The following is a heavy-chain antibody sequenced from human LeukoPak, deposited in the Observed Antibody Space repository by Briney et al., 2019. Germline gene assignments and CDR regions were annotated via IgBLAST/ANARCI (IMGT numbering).Heavy chain of an antibody. CDR1: GYTFTGYY. D-gene: IGHD6-19*01. V-gene: IGHV1-2*02. CDR2: INPNSGGT. CDR3: ESRLPRRIAVAGYGMDV. J-gene: IGHJ6*02. Sequence: GASVKVSCKASGYTFTGYYMHWVRQATGQGLEWRGWINPNSGGTNYAQKFQGRVTMTRDTSISTAYMELSSLQSEGTAVYYCESRLPRRIAVAGYGMDVWGQGTTVTVSS.